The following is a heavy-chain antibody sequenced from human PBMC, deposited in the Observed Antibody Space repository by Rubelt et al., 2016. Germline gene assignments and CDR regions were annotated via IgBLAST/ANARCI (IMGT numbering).Heavy chain of an antibody. J-gene: IGHJ4*02. CDR3: ARLRGTSIFDPPIY. Sequence: RAAGEGLEWIGIINPSGGSTSYAQKFEGRVTVTRDTSISTAYMELSSLRSDDTAVYYCARLRGTSIFDPPIYWGQGTLVTVSS. CDR2: INPSGGST. V-gene: IGHV1-46*01. D-gene: IGHD2-2*01.